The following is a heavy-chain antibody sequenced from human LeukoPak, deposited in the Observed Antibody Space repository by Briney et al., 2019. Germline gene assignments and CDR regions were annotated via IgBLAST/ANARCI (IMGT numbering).Heavy chain of an antibody. D-gene: IGHD3-10*01. CDR1: GFTFSSYW. CDR2: IKQDGSEK. Sequence: GGSLRLSCAASGFTFSSYWMSWVRQAPGKGLEWVANIKQDGSEKYYVDSVKGRFTISRDNAKNSLYLQMNSLRAEDTAVYYCARESMVRGVILDYWGQGTLVTVSS. J-gene: IGHJ4*02. CDR3: ARESMVRGVILDY. V-gene: IGHV3-7*01.